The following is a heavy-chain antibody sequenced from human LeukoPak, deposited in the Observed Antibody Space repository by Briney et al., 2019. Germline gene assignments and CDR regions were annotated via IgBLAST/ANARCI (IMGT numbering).Heavy chain of an antibody. CDR1: GFTFTSYG. CDR3: ARQDRVRVYGSGSYYKN. D-gene: IGHD3-10*01. Sequence: PGGSLRLSCAASGFTFTSYGFHWVRQAPGKGLEWVAFIRYDGSNKYYADSVKGRFTISRDNSKNTLYLQMNSLRAEDTAVYYCARQDRVRVYGSGSYYKNWGQGTLVTVSS. J-gene: IGHJ4*02. CDR2: IRYDGSNK. V-gene: IGHV3-30*02.